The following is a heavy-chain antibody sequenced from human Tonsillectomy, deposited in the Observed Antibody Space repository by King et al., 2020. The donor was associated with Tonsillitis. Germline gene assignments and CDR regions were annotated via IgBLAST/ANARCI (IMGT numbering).Heavy chain of an antibody. V-gene: IGHV4-4*07. D-gene: IGHD3-22*01. Sequence: QLQESGPGLVKPSETLSLTCTVSGGSISSYYWSWIRQPAGKGLEWIGRIYASGSTNYNPSLRSRVTMSVDTSKSQFSLKLSSVTAADTAVYYCTRSKQDYYDSSGFGYWGQGTLVTVSS. CDR3: TRSKQDYYDSSGFGY. CDR1: GGSISSYY. J-gene: IGHJ4*02. CDR2: IYASGST.